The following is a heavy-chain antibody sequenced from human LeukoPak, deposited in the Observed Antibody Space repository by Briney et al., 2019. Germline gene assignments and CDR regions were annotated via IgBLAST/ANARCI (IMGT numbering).Heavy chain of an antibody. J-gene: IGHJ4*02. CDR1: GFTFSSYA. D-gene: IGHD2-2*01. V-gene: IGHV3-23*01. CDR3: AKDRSSTLWYFDY. CDR2: ISGSGGTT. Sequence: GGSLRLSRAASGFTFSSYAMSWVRQAPGKGLEWVSVISGSGGTTYYADSVQGRFTISRDNSKNTLSLQMNSLRAEDTAIYYCAKDRSSTLWYFDYWGQGTLVAVSS.